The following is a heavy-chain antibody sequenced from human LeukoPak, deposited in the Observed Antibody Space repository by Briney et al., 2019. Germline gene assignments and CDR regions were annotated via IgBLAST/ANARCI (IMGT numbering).Heavy chain of an antibody. V-gene: IGHV3-21*01. Sequence: GGSLRLSCAASGFTFSSCSMNWVRQAPGKGLEWVSSISSSSSYIYYADSVKGRFTISRDNAKNSLYLQMNSLRAEDTAVYYCARAAFGGVIVIPGYNWFDPWGQGTLVTVSS. D-gene: IGHD3-16*02. CDR1: GFTFSSCS. CDR3: ARAAFGGVIVIPGYNWFDP. CDR2: ISSSSSYI. J-gene: IGHJ5*02.